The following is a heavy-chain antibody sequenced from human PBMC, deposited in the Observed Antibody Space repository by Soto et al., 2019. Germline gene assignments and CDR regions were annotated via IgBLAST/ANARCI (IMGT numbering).Heavy chain of an antibody. CDR3: ARDQFFRPVDYSGMDA. CDR2: ISYDGSNN. V-gene: IGHV3-30-3*01. Sequence: QVRLVESGGGVVQPGRSLSLSCAASGFTFDFYAMHWVRQAPGKGLEWVALISYDGSNNFYAESVKGRFTISRDNSKNTLYLQMNRLRAEDPALYYCARDQFFRPVDYSGMDAWGQGTMVTVSS. J-gene: IGHJ6*02. CDR1: GFTFDFYA. D-gene: IGHD3-10*01.